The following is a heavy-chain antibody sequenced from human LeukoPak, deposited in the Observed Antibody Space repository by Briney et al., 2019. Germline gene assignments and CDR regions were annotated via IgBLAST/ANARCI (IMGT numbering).Heavy chain of an antibody. CDR1: GGSFSGYY. V-gene: IGHV4-34*01. Sequence: PSETLSLTCAVYGGSFSGYYWSWIRQPPGKGLEWIGEINHSGSTYYNPSLKSRVTISVDTSANQFSLKLSSVTAADTAVYYCARPIRGRDNNWFDPWGQGTLVTVSS. CDR3: ARPIRGRDNNWFDP. J-gene: IGHJ5*02. D-gene: IGHD5-24*01. CDR2: INHSGST.